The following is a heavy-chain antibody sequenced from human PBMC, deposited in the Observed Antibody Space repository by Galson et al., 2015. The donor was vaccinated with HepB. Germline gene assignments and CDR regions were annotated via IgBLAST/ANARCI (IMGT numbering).Heavy chain of an antibody. CDR1: GFTFSSYG. Sequence: SLRLSCAASGFTFSSYGMHWVRQAPGKGLGWVAVIWYDGSNKYYADSVKGRFTISRDNSKNTLYLQMNSLRAEDTAVYYCAVYDYGDYGALDYWGQGTLVTVSS. CDR3: AVYDYGDYGALDY. D-gene: IGHD4-17*01. J-gene: IGHJ4*02. V-gene: IGHV3-33*08. CDR2: IWYDGSNK.